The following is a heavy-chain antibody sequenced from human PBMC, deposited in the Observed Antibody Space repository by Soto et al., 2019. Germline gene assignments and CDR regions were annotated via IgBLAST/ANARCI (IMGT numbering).Heavy chain of an antibody. CDR3: ARDSGWAIAARTGLDY. J-gene: IGHJ4*02. D-gene: IGHD6-6*01. CDR1: GFTFSSYA. CDR2: ISYDGSNK. V-gene: IGHV3-30-3*01. Sequence: LRLSCAASGFTFSSYAMHWVRQAPGKGLEWVAVISYDGSNKYYADSVKGRFTISRDNSKNTLYLQMNSLRAEDTAVYYCARDSGWAIAARTGLDYWGQGTLVTVSS.